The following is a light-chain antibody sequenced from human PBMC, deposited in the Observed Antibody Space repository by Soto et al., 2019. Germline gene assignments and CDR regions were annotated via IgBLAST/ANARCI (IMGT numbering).Light chain of an antibody. CDR2: NGS. V-gene: IGKV1-5*03. CDR3: QQYNSYSYT. Sequence: DIQMTQSPSTLSASVGDRVTITCRASQSISSWLAWYQQKPGKAPKPLIYNGSNLESGVPSRFIGSGSGTEFTLNISSLQPDDFATYYCQQYNSYSYTFGQGTKLEIK. J-gene: IGKJ2*01. CDR1: QSISSW.